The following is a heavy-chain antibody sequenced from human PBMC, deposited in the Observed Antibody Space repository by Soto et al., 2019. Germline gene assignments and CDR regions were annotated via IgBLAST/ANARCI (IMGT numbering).Heavy chain of an antibody. D-gene: IGHD2-8*01. Sequence: LRLSCAASGFTFSSYAMHWVRQAPGKGLEWVAVMSYDGSHEYYADSVKGRFTISRDNSKTILYLQMNSLRLEDTAVYYCAKGSVLRVVEAPLAILGGVDVWGQGAMVTVSS. J-gene: IGHJ6*02. V-gene: IGHV3-30*04. CDR2: MSYDGSHE. CDR3: AKGSVLRVVEAPLAILGGVDV. CDR1: GFTFSSYA.